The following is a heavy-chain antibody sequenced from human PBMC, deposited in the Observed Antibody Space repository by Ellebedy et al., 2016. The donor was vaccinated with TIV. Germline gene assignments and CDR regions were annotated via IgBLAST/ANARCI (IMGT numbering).Heavy chain of an antibody. CDR1: GFTFSSYW. CDR2: INIDGTTT. D-gene: IGHD6-13*01. CDR3: ARIGSTFPFD. V-gene: IGHV3-74*01. J-gene: IGHJ4*02. Sequence: GESLKISCAASGFTFSSYWMHWVRQAQGKGLVWVSRINIDGTTTSYADSVKGRFTISRDNAKNTLYLQMNSLRAEDTAVYYCARIGSTFPFDWGQGTLVTVSS.